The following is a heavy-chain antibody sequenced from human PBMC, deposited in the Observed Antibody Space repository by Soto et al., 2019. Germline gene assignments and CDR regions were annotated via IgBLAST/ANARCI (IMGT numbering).Heavy chain of an antibody. J-gene: IGHJ6*02. V-gene: IGHV4-59*01. Sequence: QVQLQESGPRLVKPSETLSLTCTVSGGSISSYYWNWIRQPPGKGLEWIGYIYYSGSTNYNPSLMSRVTISIDTSRNQFSLKLSSVTAADTAVYYCARLNDYELRAYGLDVWGQGTTVTLSS. CDR1: GGSISSYY. CDR2: IYYSGST. D-gene: IGHD4-17*01. CDR3: ARLNDYELRAYGLDV.